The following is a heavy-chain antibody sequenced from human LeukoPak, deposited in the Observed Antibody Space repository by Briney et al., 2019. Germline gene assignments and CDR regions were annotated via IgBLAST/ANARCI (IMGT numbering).Heavy chain of an antibody. Sequence: KPSETLSLTCAVYGESLSGYYWTWIRQPPGKGLEWIGEINHSGNTNYNPSLKSRVTISVDTSKYQFSLKLSSVTAADTAMYYCARGGGYCSSSSCYLDYWGQGTLVTVSS. CDR3: ARGGGYCSSSSCYLDY. J-gene: IGHJ4*02. CDR1: GESLSGYY. CDR2: INHSGNT. D-gene: IGHD2-2*01. V-gene: IGHV4-34*01.